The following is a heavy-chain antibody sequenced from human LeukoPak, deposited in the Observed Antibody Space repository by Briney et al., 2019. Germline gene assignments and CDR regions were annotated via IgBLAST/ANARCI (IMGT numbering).Heavy chain of an antibody. V-gene: IGHV4-39*01. CDR2: IYYSGST. CDR3: ARLVLRSRGYCSSTSCYRIPDDY. J-gene: IGHJ4*02. Sequence: SETLSLTCTVSGGSISSSSYYWGWIRQPPGKGLEWIGSIYYSGSTYYNPSLKSRVTISVDTSKNQFSLKLSSVTAADTAVYYCARLVLRSRGYCSSTSCYRIPDDYWGQGTLVTVSS. CDR1: GGSISSSSYY. D-gene: IGHD2-2*02.